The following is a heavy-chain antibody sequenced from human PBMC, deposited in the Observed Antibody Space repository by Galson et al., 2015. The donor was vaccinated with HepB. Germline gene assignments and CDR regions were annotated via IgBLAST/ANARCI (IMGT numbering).Heavy chain of an antibody. Sequence: SLRLSCAASGFTFDDYAMHWVRQAPGKGLEWVSGISWNSGSIGYADSVKGRFTISRDNAKNSLYLQMNSLRAEDTALYYCAKDIRGSRGWYIDYWGQGTLVTVSS. CDR3: AKDIRGSRGWYIDY. J-gene: IGHJ4*02. V-gene: IGHV3-9*01. CDR2: ISWNSGSI. CDR1: GFTFDDYA. D-gene: IGHD6-19*01.